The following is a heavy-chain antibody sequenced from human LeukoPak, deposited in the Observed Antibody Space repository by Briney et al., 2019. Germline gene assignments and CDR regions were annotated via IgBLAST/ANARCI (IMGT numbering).Heavy chain of an antibody. CDR2: ISGSGGGT. D-gene: IGHD2-2*01. Sequence: GGSLRLSCAASGITFSTSAMTWVRQAPGKGLEWVSSISGSGGGTYYADSVKGRFIVSRDNSKNTLYLQMNGLRADDTAVYYCAKGTAAVDYWGQGALVTVSS. CDR1: GITFSTSA. J-gene: IGHJ4*02. V-gene: IGHV3-23*01. CDR3: AKGTAAVDY.